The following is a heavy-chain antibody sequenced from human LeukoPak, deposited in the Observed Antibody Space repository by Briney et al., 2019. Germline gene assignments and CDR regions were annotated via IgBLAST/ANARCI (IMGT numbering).Heavy chain of an antibody. CDR2: IKSDGSST. Sequence: GGSLRLSCAASGFTFSNYWMHWVRRAPGKGLVWVSRIKSDGSSTSYADFVKGRFTISRDNAKNTLYLQMNSLRAEDTAVYYCAKDRQSRGSLGFDYWGQGALVIVSS. CDR3: AKDRQSRGSLGFDY. D-gene: IGHD3-22*01. V-gene: IGHV3-74*01. J-gene: IGHJ4*02. CDR1: GFTFSNYW.